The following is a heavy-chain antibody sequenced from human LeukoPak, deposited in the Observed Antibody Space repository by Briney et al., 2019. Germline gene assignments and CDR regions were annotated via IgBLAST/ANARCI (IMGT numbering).Heavy chain of an antibody. CDR1: GFTFSSYE. Sequence: GGSLRLSCAASGFTFSSYEMNWVRQAPGKGLEWVSYISSSGSTIYYADYVKGRFTISRDNAKNSLYLQMNSLRAEDTAVYYCARAGSYGSPTKYWGQGTLVTVSS. V-gene: IGHV3-48*03. CDR2: ISSSGSTI. CDR3: ARAGSYGSPTKY. J-gene: IGHJ4*02. D-gene: IGHD3-10*01.